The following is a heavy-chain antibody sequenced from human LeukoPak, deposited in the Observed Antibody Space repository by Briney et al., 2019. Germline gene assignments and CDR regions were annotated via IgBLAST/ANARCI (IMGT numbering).Heavy chain of an antibody. Sequence: HGESQKISCKGSGYSFTSYWIGWVRQMPGKGLEWMGIIYPGDSDTRYSPSFQGQVTISADKSISTAYLQWSSLKASDTAMYYCARPYCSSTSCPIDYWGQGTLVTVSS. J-gene: IGHJ4*02. CDR2: IYPGDSDT. V-gene: IGHV5-51*01. CDR1: GYSFTSYW. CDR3: ARPYCSSTSCPIDY. D-gene: IGHD2-2*01.